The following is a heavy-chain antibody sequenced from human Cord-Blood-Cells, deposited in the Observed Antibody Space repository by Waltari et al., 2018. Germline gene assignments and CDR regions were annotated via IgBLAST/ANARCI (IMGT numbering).Heavy chain of an antibody. Sequence: QVQLVESGGGVVQPGRSLRLSCAASGFTFSSYALHWVRQAPGKGLEFVAVISNDGSNKSYASAVKGLFTISGDNSKNPRELQMNSLRAEDTAVYYCARGFGISWYVLFDYWGQGTLFTGSS. CDR3: ARGFGISWYVLFDY. V-gene: IGHV3-30-3*01. J-gene: IGHJ4*02. CDR1: GFTFSSYA. D-gene: IGHD6-13*01. CDR2: ISNDGSNK.